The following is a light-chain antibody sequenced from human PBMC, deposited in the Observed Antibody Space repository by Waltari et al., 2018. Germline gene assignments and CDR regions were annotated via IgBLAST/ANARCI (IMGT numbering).Light chain of an antibody. Sequence: IQLTLSPSSLSASVGDRVTITVRASQGLSTHLAWYQQKSGKAPKVLIYAASTLQSGVPSRFSGSGSGTDFTLTISSLQPEDFATYYCQQLNSYPVTFGPGTKVDIK. CDR1: QGLSTH. J-gene: IGKJ3*01. CDR3: QQLNSYPVT. CDR2: AAS. V-gene: IGKV1-9*01.